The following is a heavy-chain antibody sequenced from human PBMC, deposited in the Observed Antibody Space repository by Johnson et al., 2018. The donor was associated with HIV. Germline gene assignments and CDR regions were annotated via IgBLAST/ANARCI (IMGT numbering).Heavy chain of an antibody. V-gene: IGHV3-66*01. D-gene: IGHD2-15*01. CDR3: AKERGISGGFDF. J-gene: IGHJ3*01. CDR2: IYSDGST. CDR1: GFTVSSNY. Sequence: VQLVESGGGLVQPGGSLRLSCAASGFTVSSNYMSWVRQAPGKGLEWVSLIYSDGSTYYADPVKGRFTISRDNSKNMVYLQMNSLRAEDTAVYYCAKERGISGGFDFWGQGTRVTVSS.